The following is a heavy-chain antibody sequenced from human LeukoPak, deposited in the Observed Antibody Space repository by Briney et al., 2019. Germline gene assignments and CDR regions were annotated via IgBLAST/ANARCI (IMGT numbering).Heavy chain of an antibody. CDR1: GYPFTASG. D-gene: IGHD3-10*01. V-gene: IGHV1-18*01. CDR2: FNPYNGDT. CDR3: TRGGVNHNLLDF. J-gene: IGHJ4*02. Sequence: ASVSVSCTPSGYPFTASGLTWIRQAPGQGLEWMGCFNPYNGDTAYAQSLQGRVTMTTDTSTHTAYMELRSLRSDDTAVYYCTRGGVNHNLLDFWGQGTVVTVSS.